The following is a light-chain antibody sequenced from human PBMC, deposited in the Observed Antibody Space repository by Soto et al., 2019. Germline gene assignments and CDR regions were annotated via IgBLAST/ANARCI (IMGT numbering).Light chain of an antibody. J-gene: IGLJ2*01. CDR3: SSYTSSSTPHVL. CDR2: DVS. CDR1: SSDVGGYNY. V-gene: IGLV2-14*01. Sequence: QAVVTQPASVSGSPGQSITISCTGTSSDVGGYNYVSWYQQHPGKAPKLMIYDVSNRPSGVSNRFSGSKSGNTASLTISGLQAEDEADYYCSSYTSSSTPHVLFGGGTKVTVL.